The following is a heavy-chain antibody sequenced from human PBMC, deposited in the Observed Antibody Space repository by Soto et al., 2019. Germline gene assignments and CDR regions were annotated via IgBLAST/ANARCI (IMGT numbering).Heavy chain of an antibody. V-gene: IGHV4-59*01. Sequence: SETLSLTCTVSGGSINSYYWSWIRQPPGKRLEWIAYIYYSGTTNYNPSLKTRVTISIDTSKNQFSLKLSSVTAADTAVYYCAIGPLSTASSYYFDYWGQGSLVTVSS. CDR2: IYYSGTT. J-gene: IGHJ4*02. CDR3: AIGPLSTASSYYFDY. CDR1: GGSINSYY.